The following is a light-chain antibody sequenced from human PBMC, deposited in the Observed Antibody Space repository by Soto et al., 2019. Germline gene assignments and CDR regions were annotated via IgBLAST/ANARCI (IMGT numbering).Light chain of an antibody. Sequence: DIGVTQFPDSLTVSPGETATTNCKSSQYILYSSNNKNYISWYHHKLGQPPKLLITWASSREPGVPERFSGSGSGTDFTLTISDLQPEDAATYFCHQYYGIPWTFGRGTRV. J-gene: IGKJ1*01. CDR3: HQYYGIPWT. CDR1: QYILYSSNNKNY. CDR2: WAS. V-gene: IGKV4-1*01.